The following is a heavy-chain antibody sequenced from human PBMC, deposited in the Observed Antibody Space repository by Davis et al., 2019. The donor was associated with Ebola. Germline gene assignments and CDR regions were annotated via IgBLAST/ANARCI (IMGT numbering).Heavy chain of an antibody. CDR2: ISWNSGNI. Sequence: GGSLRLSCAASGFTFDDYAMHWVRQAPGKGLEWVSGISWNSGNIGYADSVKGRFTISRDNAKNSVDLQMHSLRAEDTAVYYCARERLSGFWSGYPDYWGQGTLVTVSS. CDR3: ARERLSGFWSGYPDY. D-gene: IGHD3-3*01. V-gene: IGHV3-9*01. CDR1: GFTFDDYA. J-gene: IGHJ4*02.